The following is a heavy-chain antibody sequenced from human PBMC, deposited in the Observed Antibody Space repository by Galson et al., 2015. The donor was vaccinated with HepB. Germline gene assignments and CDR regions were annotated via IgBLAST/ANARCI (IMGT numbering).Heavy chain of an antibody. Sequence: CAISGDSVSSTRAAWNRIRQSPSRGLEWLGRTYYKSEWNTDYAPSVDSRIIVNADTSKNQFSLRLNSVTPEDTAVYYCARDHRWSFDYWGQGTLVTVSS. J-gene: IGHJ4*02. CDR3: ARDHRWSFDY. CDR1: GDSVSSTRAA. V-gene: IGHV6-1*01. CDR2: TYYKSEWNT. D-gene: IGHD4-23*01.